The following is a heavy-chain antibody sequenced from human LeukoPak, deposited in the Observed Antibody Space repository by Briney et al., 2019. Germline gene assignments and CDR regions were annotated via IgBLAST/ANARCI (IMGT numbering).Heavy chain of an antibody. CDR1: AFTFSTYW. D-gene: IGHD6-6*01. CDR3: ARGGVYSTSAVDY. J-gene: IGHJ4*02. Sequence: GGSLRLSCAVSAFTFSTYWMHWVRQAPGKGLVWVSRINSDGSSTIYADSVKGRFTISRDNAKNTLYLQMNSLRADDTAVYYCARGGVYSTSAVDYWGQGTLVTVSS. CDR2: INSDGSST. V-gene: IGHV3-74*01.